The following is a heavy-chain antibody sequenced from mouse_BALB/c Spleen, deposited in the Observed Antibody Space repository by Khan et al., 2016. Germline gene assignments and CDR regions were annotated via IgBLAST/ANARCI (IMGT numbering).Heavy chain of an antibody. J-gene: IGHJ2*01. D-gene: IGHD2-4*01. CDR1: GFIFTSYW. CDR2: IYPGTGST. Sequence: QVQLLQSGAELARPGASVMLSCKTSGFIFTSYWIHWVKQRPGQGLEWIARIYPGTGSTYYNEKINGKATLTTDKSSNTAYIQVSRRKSEDSAVYFGARSGDYDGGAFDSWGQGTTLTVSS. CDR3: ARSGDYDGGAFDS. V-gene: IGHV1S132*01.